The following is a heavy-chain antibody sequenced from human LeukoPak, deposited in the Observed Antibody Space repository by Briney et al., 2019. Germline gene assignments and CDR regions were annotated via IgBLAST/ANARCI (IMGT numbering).Heavy chain of an antibody. CDR2: ISAYNGKT. D-gene: IGHD2-8*01. V-gene: IGHV1-18*01. Sequence: GASVKVSCKASGYTFNSYGISWVRQAPGQGLEWMGWISAYNGKTNYAQKLQGRVTMTTDTSTSTAYMELRSLRSDDAAMYYCARTYCVNGVCSAFDYWGQGTLVTVSS. CDR1: GYTFNSYG. CDR3: ARTYCVNGVCSAFDY. J-gene: IGHJ4*02.